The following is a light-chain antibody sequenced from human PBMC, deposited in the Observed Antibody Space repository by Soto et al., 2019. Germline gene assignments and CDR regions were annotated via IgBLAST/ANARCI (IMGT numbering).Light chain of an antibody. CDR1: SYNIGRNT. J-gene: IGLJ3*02. CDR3: AAWDGSLNGWV. CDR2: SDN. Sequence: QSVLTQPPSASGTPGQRVTISCSGSSYNIGRNTVNWYQQLPGTAPKLLIYSDNQRPSGVPDRFSGSKSGTSASLAISGLQSEDEADYYCAAWDGSLNGWVFGGGTKLTVL. V-gene: IGLV1-44*01.